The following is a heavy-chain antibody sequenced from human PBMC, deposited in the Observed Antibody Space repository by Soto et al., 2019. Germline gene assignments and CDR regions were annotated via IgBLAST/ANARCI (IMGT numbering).Heavy chain of an antibody. CDR3: ARGIAKYYFDY. D-gene: IGHD6-13*01. CDR2: IYSGGST. Sequence: GVLRLSCAASGFTVRNNYMSWVRQAPGKGLEWVSVIYSGGSTYYADSVKGRITISRDNSKNTLFLQMNSLRAEDTAVYYCARGIAKYYFDYWGQGTLVTVSS. V-gene: IGHV3-66*01. CDR1: GFTVRNNY. J-gene: IGHJ4*02.